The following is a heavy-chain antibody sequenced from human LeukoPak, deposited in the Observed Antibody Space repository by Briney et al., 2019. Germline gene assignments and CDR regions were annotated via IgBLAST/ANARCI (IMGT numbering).Heavy chain of an antibody. D-gene: IGHD2-8*01. CDR3: ARHGHCTNGVCYSNYYYHMDV. J-gene: IGHJ6*03. CDR2: IYPDDSDT. Sequence: GESLNISCKGSGYSFASSWIGWVRQMPGKGLEWMGIIYPDDSDTRYSPSFEGQITISVDKSISTAYLQWSSLKASDTAVYYCARHGHCTNGVCYSNYYYHMDVWGKGTTVTVSS. V-gene: IGHV5-51*01. CDR1: GYSFASSW.